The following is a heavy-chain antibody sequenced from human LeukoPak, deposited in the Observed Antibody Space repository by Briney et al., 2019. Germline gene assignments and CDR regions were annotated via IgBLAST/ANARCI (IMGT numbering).Heavy chain of an antibody. J-gene: IGHJ3*02. Sequence: SETLSLTCTVSGYSISSGYYWGWIRQPPGKGLEWIGSIYYSGSTYYNPSLKSRVTISVDTSKNQFSLKLSSVTAADTAVYYCARIILDGGHSSGAFDIWGQGTMVTVSS. CDR2: IYYSGST. CDR1: GYSISSGYY. V-gene: IGHV4-38-2*02. CDR3: ARIILDGGHSSGAFDI. D-gene: IGHD4-23*01.